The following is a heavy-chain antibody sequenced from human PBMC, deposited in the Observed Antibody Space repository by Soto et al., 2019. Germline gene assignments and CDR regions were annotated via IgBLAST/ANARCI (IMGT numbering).Heavy chain of an antibody. CDR1: RGSFSGFY. CDR3: ARGRGYVYGSNFYGLDV. Sequence: QVQLQQWGAGLLKPSETLALTCGVYRGSFSGFYWSWVRQTPGGGLEGFGEINHSGTTNYNPSFQNRVTISVDKSTNNFSLKMTSVTAADAAVYYCARGRGYVYGSNFYGLDVWGQGTTVTVSS. V-gene: IGHV4-34*01. CDR2: INHSGTT. D-gene: IGHD6-25*01. J-gene: IGHJ6*02.